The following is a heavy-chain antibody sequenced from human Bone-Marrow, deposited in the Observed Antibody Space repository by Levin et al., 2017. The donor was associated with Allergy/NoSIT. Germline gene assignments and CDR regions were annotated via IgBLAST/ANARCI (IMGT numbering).Heavy chain of an antibody. D-gene: IGHD3-3*01. J-gene: IGHJ4*02. Sequence: GESLKISCAASGFTFSNYEMHWVRQAPGKGLEWVALISYDGSNKSSYADSVKGRFTISRDNSKNTLYLQMNSLRAEDTAVYYCARDLLYDYWNAYYLDYWGQGTLVTVSS. CDR2: ISYDGSNK. V-gene: IGHV3-30*04. CDR3: ARDLLYDYWNAYYLDY. CDR1: GFTFSNYE.